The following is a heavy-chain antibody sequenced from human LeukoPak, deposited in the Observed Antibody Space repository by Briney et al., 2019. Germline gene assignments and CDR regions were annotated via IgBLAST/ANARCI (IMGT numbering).Heavy chain of an antibody. D-gene: IGHD2-8*01. Sequence: WASVKVSCKASGYTFTGYYMHWVRQAPGQGLEWMGWINPNSGGTNYAQKFQGRVTMTRDTSISTAYMELSRLRSDDTAVYYCARVGHALPVLADDAFDIWGQGTMVTVSS. CDR1: GYTFTGYY. CDR2: INPNSGGT. V-gene: IGHV1-2*02. J-gene: IGHJ3*02. CDR3: ARVGHALPVLADDAFDI.